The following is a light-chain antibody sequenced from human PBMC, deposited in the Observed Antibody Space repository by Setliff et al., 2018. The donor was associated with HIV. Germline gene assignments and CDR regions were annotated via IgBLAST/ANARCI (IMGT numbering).Light chain of an antibody. V-gene: IGLV2-11*01. CDR2: DVS. CDR3: SSYRRTSTWV. CDR1: SSDVGAYNY. J-gene: IGLJ3*02. Sequence: QSALTQPRSVSGSPGQSVTISCTGTSSDVGAYNYVSWYQQYPDEAPKLIIFDVSERPSGVPDRFSGSKSGNTASLTISGLQAEDEADYYCSSYRRTSTWVFGGGTKVTVL.